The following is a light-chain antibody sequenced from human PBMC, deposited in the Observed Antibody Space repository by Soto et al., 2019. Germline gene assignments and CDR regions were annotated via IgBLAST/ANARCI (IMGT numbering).Light chain of an antibody. J-gene: IGLJ1*01. CDR1: SSNIGAGYD. CDR2: ANS. CDR3: QSYDSSLSGYV. Sequence: QSALTQPPSVSGAPGQRVTISCTGSSSNIGAGYDVHWYQQLPGTAPTLLIYANSNRPSGVPGRFSGSKSGTSASLAITGLQAEDEADYYCQSYDSSLSGYVFGTGTKVTVL. V-gene: IGLV1-40*01.